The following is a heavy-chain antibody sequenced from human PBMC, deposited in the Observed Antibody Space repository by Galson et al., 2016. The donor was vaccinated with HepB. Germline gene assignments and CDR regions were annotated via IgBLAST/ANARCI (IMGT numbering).Heavy chain of an antibody. CDR3: ARGNIDFTMVMVVFTGASYYFVY. Sequence: ETLSLTCAVYGGSFSGHYWSWIRQSPGKGLEWIGEIHESGTTNYNPSLKTRVTMSRDTSKNQVSLKLGSVTAADTAVYYCARGNIDFTMVMVVFTGASYYFVYWGRGVLVTVSS. D-gene: IGHD3-22*01. CDR1: GGSFSGHY. J-gene: IGHJ4*02. CDR2: IHESGTT. V-gene: IGHV4-34*01.